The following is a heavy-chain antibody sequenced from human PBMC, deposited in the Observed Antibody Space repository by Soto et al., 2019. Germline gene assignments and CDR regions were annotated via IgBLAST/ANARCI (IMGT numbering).Heavy chain of an antibody. D-gene: IGHD6-13*01. CDR1: GGTFSSYA. J-gene: IGHJ6*02. CDR3: ARDLLIAAAGIRTYYYGMDV. V-gene: IGHV1-69*06. Sequence: QVQLVQSGAEVKKPGSSVKVSCKASGGTFSSYAISWVRQAPGQGLEWMGGIIPIFGTANYAQKFQGRVTITADKSTSTAYMELSSLRSEDTAVYYCARDLLIAAAGIRTYYYGMDVWGQGTTVTVSS. CDR2: IIPIFGTA.